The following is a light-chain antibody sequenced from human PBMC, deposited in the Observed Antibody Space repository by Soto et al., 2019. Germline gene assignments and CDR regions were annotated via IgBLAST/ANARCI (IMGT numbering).Light chain of an antibody. CDR1: QTISSSF. V-gene: IGKV3-20*01. CDR3: HQFGSSPLDT. CDR2: RAS. Sequence: EIVLSQSPGTLSLSPGERATLSCRASQTISSSFLAWYQQKPGQAPRLLIYRASRRAPGIPDRFSGSGSWTDFTLTISRREPEDVAVYYCHQFGSSPLDTFGPGNKVEIK. J-gene: IGKJ3*01.